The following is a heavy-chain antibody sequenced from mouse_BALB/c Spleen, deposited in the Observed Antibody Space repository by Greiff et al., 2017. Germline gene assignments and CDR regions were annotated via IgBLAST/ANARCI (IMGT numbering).Heavy chain of an antibody. CDR1: GYTFTEYT. V-gene: IGHV1-26*01. CDR2: INPNNGGT. J-gene: IGHJ4*01. D-gene: IGHD3-1*01. CDR3: ARGGTRLGLHSGD. Sequence: VQLPQSGPELVQPGASVKISCTTSGYTFTEYTMPWVTQSHGPSLEWIGGINPNNGGTSYNQQFKGKATLTVDKSSSTADMELRSLTSEDSAVYYGARGGTRLGLHSGDWGQGTSVTVSS.